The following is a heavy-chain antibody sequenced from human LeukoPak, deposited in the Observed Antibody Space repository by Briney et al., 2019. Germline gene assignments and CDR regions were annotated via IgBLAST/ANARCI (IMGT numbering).Heavy chain of an antibody. CDR1: GGPFSGYY. J-gene: IGHJ5*02. V-gene: IGHV4-34*01. CDR3: ARGMIAASELRLA. Sequence: PSETLSLTCVVYGGPFSGYYRSWIRQPPGKGLEWIGEINHSGITRYNPSLKSRVTISVDTSKNQFSLKLNSVTAADTAVYYCARGMIAASELRLAWGQETLVTVSS. D-gene: IGHD6-13*01. CDR2: INHSGIT.